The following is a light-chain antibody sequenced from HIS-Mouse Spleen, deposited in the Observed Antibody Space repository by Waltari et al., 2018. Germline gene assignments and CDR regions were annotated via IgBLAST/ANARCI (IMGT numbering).Light chain of an antibody. J-gene: IGKJ3*01. CDR1: QSVSSY. Sequence: EIAFTQSPATLSLSPGERATLSCRASQSVSSYLAWYQQKPGQAPRLLIYDASNRATGIPARFSGSGSGTDFSLTISSLEPEDFAVYYCQQRSNWPPFTFGPGTKVDIK. CDR3: QQRSNWPPFT. V-gene: IGKV3-11*01. CDR2: DAS.